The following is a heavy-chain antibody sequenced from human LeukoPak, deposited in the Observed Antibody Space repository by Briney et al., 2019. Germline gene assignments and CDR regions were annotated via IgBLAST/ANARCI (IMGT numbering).Heavy chain of an antibody. CDR1: GFTFSKYG. V-gene: IGHV3-30*18. CDR3: AKDHSFWSVPRIYFDS. CDR2: ISYDGNNE. D-gene: IGHD3-3*01. J-gene: IGHJ4*02. Sequence: GTSLRLSCADSGFTFSKYGMQWVREAPGKGLEGVALISYDGNNEYYANSVKGRFTISRDNSKNTLDLQMNSLRAEDTAVYYCAKDHSFWSVPRIYFDSWGQGALVTVSS.